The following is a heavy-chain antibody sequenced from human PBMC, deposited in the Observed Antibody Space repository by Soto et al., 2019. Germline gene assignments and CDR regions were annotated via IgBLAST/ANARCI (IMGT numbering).Heavy chain of an antibody. J-gene: IGHJ6*02. CDR1: GFTVSSNY. CDR3: ARERTPAIYCGSGCFYGMDV. V-gene: IGHV3-53*01. D-gene: IGHD3-10*01. CDR2: IYSGGST. Sequence: EVQLVESGGGLIQPGGSLRLSCAASGFTVSSNYMSWVRQAPGKGLEWVSAIYSGGSTYYADSVKGRFTISRDNSKNPRYLKMNRRSAGDRAVYFCARERTPAIYCGSGCFYGMDVWGQGTPVSVSS.